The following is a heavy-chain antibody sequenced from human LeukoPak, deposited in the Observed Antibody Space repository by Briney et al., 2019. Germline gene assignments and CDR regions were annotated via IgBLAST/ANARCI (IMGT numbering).Heavy chain of an antibody. Sequence: GGSLRLSCAASGFTFSSYAMSWVRQAPGKGLEWVSAISGSGASTYSADSVKGRFTLSRDISKNTLYLQMNSLRAEDTAVYYCAKDHRFPLTVTTVDYWGQGTLVTVSS. V-gene: IGHV3-23*01. CDR2: ISGSGAST. CDR3: AKDHRFPLTVTTVDY. D-gene: IGHD4-17*01. CDR1: GFTFSSYA. J-gene: IGHJ4*02.